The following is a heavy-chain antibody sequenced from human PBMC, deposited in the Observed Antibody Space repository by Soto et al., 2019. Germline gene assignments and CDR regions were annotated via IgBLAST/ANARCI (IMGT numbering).Heavy chain of an antibody. V-gene: IGHV3-21*01. CDR3: AREAPGGDCPIFT. Sequence: GGSLRLSCAASGFTFSSYSMNWVRQAPGKGLEWVSSISSSSSYIYYADSVKGRFTISRDNAKNSLYLQMNSLRAEDTAVYYCAREAPGGDCPIFTWGQGTLVTVSS. D-gene: IGHD2-21*02. J-gene: IGHJ5*02. CDR1: GFTFSSYS. CDR2: ISSSSSYI.